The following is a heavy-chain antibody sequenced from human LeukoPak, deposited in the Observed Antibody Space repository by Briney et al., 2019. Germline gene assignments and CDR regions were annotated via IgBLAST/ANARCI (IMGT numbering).Heavy chain of an antibody. CDR2: IYPGDSDT. CDR3: AGRYCSSTSCYAADY. Sequence: GESLKISCKGSGYSFTSYWIGWVRQMRGKGLEWMGIIYPGDSDTRYSPSFQGQVTISADKSISTAYLQWSSLKASDTAMYYCAGRYCSSTSCYAADYWGQGTLVTVSS. CDR1: GYSFTSYW. J-gene: IGHJ4*02. V-gene: IGHV5-51*01. D-gene: IGHD2-2*01.